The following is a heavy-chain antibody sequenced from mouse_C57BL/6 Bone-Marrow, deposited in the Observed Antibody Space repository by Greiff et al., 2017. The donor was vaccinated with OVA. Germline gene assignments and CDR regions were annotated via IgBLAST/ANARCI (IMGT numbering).Heavy chain of an antibody. V-gene: IGHV1-77*01. Sequence: QVQLKESGAELVKPGASVKISCKASGYTFTNYYINWVKQRPGQGLQWIGKIGPGSGSTYYNEKFKCKATLTLDNSSSPAFMQLSSLTSADSAVYFWARHSPYYFDYWGQGTTLTVSS. J-gene: IGHJ2*01. D-gene: IGHD3-1*01. CDR2: IGPGSGST. CDR3: ARHSPYYFDY. CDR1: GYTFTNYY.